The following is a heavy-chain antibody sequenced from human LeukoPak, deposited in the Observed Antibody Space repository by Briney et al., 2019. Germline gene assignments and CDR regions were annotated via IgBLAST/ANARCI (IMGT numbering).Heavy chain of an antibody. CDR1: GFTFSIYR. J-gene: IGHJ4*02. V-gene: IGHV3-74*01. CDR2: INTDGSST. CDR3: ARGFGDYYDSSGYYLFDY. Sequence: GGSLRLSCAASGFTFSIYRMHWVRQAPGKGLVWVSRINTDGSSTSYADSVKARFTISRDNAKNTLYLQMNSLRAEDTAVYYCARGFGDYYDSSGYYLFDYWGQGTLVTVSS. D-gene: IGHD3-22*01.